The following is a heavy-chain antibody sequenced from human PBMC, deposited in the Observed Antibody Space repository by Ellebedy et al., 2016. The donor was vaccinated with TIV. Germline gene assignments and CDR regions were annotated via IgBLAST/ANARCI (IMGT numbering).Heavy chain of an antibody. Sequence: SVKVSCXASGGIFSRYVITWVRQAPGQGLEWMGGTIPVLVTTNYAQKFQGRLTITADESTSTAYMELSSLRSEDTAVYYCAKDRVAAAGTGWVDYWGQGALVTVSS. D-gene: IGHD6-13*01. V-gene: IGHV1-69*13. CDR1: GGIFSRYV. CDR2: TIPVLVTT. J-gene: IGHJ4*02. CDR3: AKDRVAAAGTGWVDY.